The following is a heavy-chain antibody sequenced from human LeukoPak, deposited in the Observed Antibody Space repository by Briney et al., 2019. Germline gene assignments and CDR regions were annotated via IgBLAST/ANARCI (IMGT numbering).Heavy chain of an antibody. CDR2: IYTSGST. CDR1: GGSISSYY. V-gene: IGHV4-4*09. D-gene: IGHD6-19*01. CDR3: ARPRSSGWDFDY. Sequence: PSETLSLTCTVSGGSISSYYWSWIRQPPGKGLEWIGYIYTSGSTNYNPSLKSRVTISADTSKNQFSLKLSSVTAADTAVYYCARPRSSGWDFDYWGQGTLVTVSS. J-gene: IGHJ4*02.